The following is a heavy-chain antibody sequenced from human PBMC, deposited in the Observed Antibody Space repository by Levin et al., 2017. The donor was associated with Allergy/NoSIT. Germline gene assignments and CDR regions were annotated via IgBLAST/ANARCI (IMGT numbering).Heavy chain of an antibody. CDR3: ARNGGSANFY. J-gene: IGHJ4*02. Sequence: SETLSLTCTVSGASISSNDWWNWVRQPPGKGLEWIGEIHHSGIAHYKPSLKSRVSISLDKSKNQFSLRLNSVTAADTAVYYCARNGGSANFYLGQGTLVTVSA. D-gene: IGHD3-10*01. CDR1: GASISSNDW. V-gene: IGHV4-4*02. CDR2: IHHSGIA.